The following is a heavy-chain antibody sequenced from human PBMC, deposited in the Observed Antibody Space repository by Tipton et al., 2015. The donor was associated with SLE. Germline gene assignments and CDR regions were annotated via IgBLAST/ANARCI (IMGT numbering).Heavy chain of an antibody. V-gene: IGHV4-31*03. Sequence: TLSLTCTVSGGSISSGGYYWSWIRQHPGKGLEWIGYIYYSGSTYYNPSLKSRVTIPVDTSKNQFSLKLSSVTAADTAVYYCAREPRSGYHDYWDQGTLVIVSS. CDR3: AREPRSGYHDY. CDR2: IYYSGST. J-gene: IGHJ4*02. CDR1: GGSISSGGYY. D-gene: IGHD3-3*01.